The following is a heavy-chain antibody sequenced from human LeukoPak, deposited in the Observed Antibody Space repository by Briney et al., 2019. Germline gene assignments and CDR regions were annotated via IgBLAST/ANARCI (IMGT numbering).Heavy chain of an antibody. CDR2: IYSGGST. V-gene: IGHV3-66*01. CDR1: GFTFSSYG. Sequence: PGGSLRLSCAASGFTFSSYGMSWVRQAPGKGLEWVSVIYSGGSTYYADSVKGRFTISRDNSKNTLYLQMNSLRAEDTAVYYCARETTWYLGLNYMDVWGKGTTVTVSS. CDR3: ARETTWYLGLNYMDV. J-gene: IGHJ6*03. D-gene: IGHD2-15*01.